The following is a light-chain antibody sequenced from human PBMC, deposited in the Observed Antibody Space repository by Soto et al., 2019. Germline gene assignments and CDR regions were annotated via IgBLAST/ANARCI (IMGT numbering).Light chain of an antibody. J-gene: IGLJ1*01. CDR2: DVS. V-gene: IGLV2-14*01. CDR1: SSDVGGYNY. Sequence: QSALTQPASVSGSPGQSITISCTGTSSDVGGYNYVSWYQQHPGKAPKLMVYDVSNRPSGVSNRFSGSKSGNTASLTISGLQAEDEADYYCSSYTSSSTQVFGNGTKVTV. CDR3: SSYTSSSTQV.